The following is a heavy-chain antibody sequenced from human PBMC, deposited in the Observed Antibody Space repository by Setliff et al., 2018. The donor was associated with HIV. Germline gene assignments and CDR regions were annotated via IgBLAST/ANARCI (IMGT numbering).Heavy chain of an antibody. CDR2: IFYTGNT. Sequence: SETLSLTCTVSGGSITSGGYYWSWIRQHPEKGLEWIGYIFYTGNTYHNPSLKSRVTISVDTSKNQFSLELSSVTAADTAVYYCATSPAGEILGSRPFYFDYWGQGTLVTVSS. CDR3: ATSPAGEILGSRPFYFDY. D-gene: IGHD3-10*01. J-gene: IGHJ4*02. CDR1: GGSITSGGYY. V-gene: IGHV4-31*03.